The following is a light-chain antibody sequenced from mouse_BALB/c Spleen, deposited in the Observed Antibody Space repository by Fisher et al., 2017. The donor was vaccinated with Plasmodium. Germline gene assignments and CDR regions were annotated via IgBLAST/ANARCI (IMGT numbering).Light chain of an antibody. CDR2: YTS. CDR3: QQSNSWPLT. V-gene: IGKV5-43*01. Sequence: DIVLTQSTATLSVTPGDSVSLSCRASQSIASNLHWYQQKSHESPRLLINYTSQSISGIPPRFSGSGSGTEFTLSINNVETEDFGVYFCQQSNSWPLTFGAGTKLEL. J-gene: IGKJ5*01. CDR1: QSIASN.